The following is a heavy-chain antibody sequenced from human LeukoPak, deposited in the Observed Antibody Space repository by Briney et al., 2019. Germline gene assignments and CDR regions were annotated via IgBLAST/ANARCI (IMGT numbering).Heavy chain of an antibody. CDR3: ARGVDCSGGNCYPNWFDS. CDR2: IYPGDSDT. Sequence: GESLKISCKGSGYSFTSNWVGWVRQMPGKGLEWMGIIYPGDSDTRYSPSFQGQVTISADKSISTAYLQWSSLKASDTAMYYCARGVDCSGGNCYPNWFDSWGQGTLVTVSS. J-gene: IGHJ5*01. CDR1: GYSFTSNW. D-gene: IGHD2-15*01. V-gene: IGHV5-51*01.